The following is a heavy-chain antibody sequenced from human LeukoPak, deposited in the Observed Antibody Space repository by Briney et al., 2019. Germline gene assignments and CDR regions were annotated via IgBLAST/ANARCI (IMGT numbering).Heavy chain of an antibody. CDR2: IYPDGGA. Sequence: GGSLRLSCAPSGFTVSTNYMNWVRQAPGKGLEWVSVIYPDGGAYSADSLKGRFITSRDNSKNTLYLQMNSLRAEDTALYYCAGGLGAFDIWGQGTMVTVSS. D-gene: IGHD6-19*01. V-gene: IGHV3-53*01. J-gene: IGHJ3*02. CDR1: GFTVSTNY. CDR3: AGGLGAFDI.